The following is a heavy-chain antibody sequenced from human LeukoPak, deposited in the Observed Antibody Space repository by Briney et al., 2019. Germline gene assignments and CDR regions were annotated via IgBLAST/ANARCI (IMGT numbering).Heavy chain of an antibody. D-gene: IGHD3-10*01. Sequence: GESLKISCKGSGYSFTAYWIGWVRQMPGKGLEGMGTIYPGDSETRYSPSFQGQVTISADKSISAAYLQWSSLKASDTAMYYCVGAYGSGSGYDYWGQGTLVTVSS. CDR2: IYPGDSET. CDR1: GYSFTAYW. V-gene: IGHV5-51*01. CDR3: VGAYGSGSGYDY. J-gene: IGHJ4*02.